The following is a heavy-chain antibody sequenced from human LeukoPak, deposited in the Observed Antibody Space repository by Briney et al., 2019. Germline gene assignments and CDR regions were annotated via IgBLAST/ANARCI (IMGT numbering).Heavy chain of an antibody. CDR3: ARLDGGGWYYYYYMDV. Sequence: PSQTLSLTCTVSGDSISSGDYYWSWIRQPAGKGLEWIGRISSSGSTNYNPSLKSRVTISVDTSKNQFSLKLSSVTAADTAVYYCARLDGGGWYYYYYMDVWGKGTTVTISS. CDR2: ISSSGST. CDR1: GDSISSGDYY. D-gene: IGHD3-16*01. J-gene: IGHJ6*03. V-gene: IGHV4-61*02.